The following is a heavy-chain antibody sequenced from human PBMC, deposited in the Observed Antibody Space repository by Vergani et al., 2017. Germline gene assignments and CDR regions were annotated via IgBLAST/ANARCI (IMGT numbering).Heavy chain of an antibody. D-gene: IGHD6-19*01. V-gene: IGHV3-74*03. CDR2: IKSDGSIT. CDR1: GFSFNSYW. Sequence: DVHLAESGGGFFQPGGSLRLSCSASGFSFNSYWMHWVRQVPGKGLLWVSRIKSDGSITAYADSVKGRFTISRDNSKNTLYLQMNSLRAEDTAVYYCAKARGSGWLYWYFDLWGRGTLVTVSS. J-gene: IGHJ2*01. CDR3: AKARGSGWLYWYFDL.